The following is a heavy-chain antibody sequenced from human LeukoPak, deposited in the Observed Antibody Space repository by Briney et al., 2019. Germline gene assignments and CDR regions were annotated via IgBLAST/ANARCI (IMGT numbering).Heavy chain of an antibody. CDR1: GFTFSSHW. Sequence: EGSLRLSCAGSGFTFSSHWMTWVRQTPGKGLEWVASIKHDGSEKNYVDSVKGRFTISRDNAKNSLYVEMNNLRGEDTAVYYCARDNFDWRPLDCWGQGTLVTVS. V-gene: IGHV3-7*03. J-gene: IGHJ4*02. D-gene: IGHD3-9*01. CDR2: IKHDGSEK. CDR3: ARDNFDWRPLDC.